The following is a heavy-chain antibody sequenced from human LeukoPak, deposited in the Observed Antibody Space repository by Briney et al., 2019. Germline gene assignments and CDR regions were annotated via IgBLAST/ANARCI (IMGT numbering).Heavy chain of an antibody. V-gene: IGHV4-30-2*01. Sequence: SETLSLTCAVSGGSISSGGYSWSWIRQPPGKGLEWIGYIYHSGGTYYNPSLKSRVTISVDRSKNQFSLKLSSVTAADTAVYYCARDQGDSSGYYYWGQGTLVTVSS. CDR2: IYHSGGT. D-gene: IGHD3-22*01. J-gene: IGHJ4*02. CDR3: ARDQGDSSGYYY. CDR1: GGSISSGGYS.